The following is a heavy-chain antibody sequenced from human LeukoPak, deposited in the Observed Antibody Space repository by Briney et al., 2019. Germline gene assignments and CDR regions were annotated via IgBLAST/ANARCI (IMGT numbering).Heavy chain of an antibody. Sequence: GGSLRLSCAAAGFTFSSYAMHWVRQVAGKGLEWVSGISGSGESKFYADSEKGRFTVSRDNSKNTLYLQMNSLRVEDTAVYYCARGGYNWDTDAGWFDPWGLGTPVTVSS. J-gene: IGHJ5*02. V-gene: IGHV3-23*01. CDR1: GFTFSSYA. D-gene: IGHD1/OR15-1a*01. CDR2: ISGSGESK. CDR3: ARGGYNWDTDAGWFDP.